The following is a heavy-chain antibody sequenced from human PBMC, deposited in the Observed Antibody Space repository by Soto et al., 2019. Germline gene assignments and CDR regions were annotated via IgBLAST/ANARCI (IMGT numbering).Heavy chain of an antibody. CDR3: ARAGNGITIFGVVITYFDY. CDR2: IYYSGST. J-gene: IGHJ4*02. Sequence: SETLSLTCTVSGGSISSGGYYWIWIRQHPGKVLEWIGYIYYSGSTYYNPSLKSRVTISVDTSKNQFSLKLSSVTAADTAVYYCARAGNGITIFGVVITYFDYWGQGTLVTVSS. D-gene: IGHD3-3*01. V-gene: IGHV4-31*03. CDR1: GGSISSGGYY.